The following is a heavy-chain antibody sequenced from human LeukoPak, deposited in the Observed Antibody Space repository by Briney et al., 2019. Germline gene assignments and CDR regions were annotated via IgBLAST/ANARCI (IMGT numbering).Heavy chain of an antibody. D-gene: IGHD3-22*01. CDR1: GYTFTSYA. CDR2: INAGNGNT. Sequence: ASVKLSCKASGYTFTSYAMHWVRQAPGQRLEWMGWINAGNGNTKYSQKFQGRVTIARDASASTAYMELSSLRSEDTAVYYCARDYYDSSGYVFDYWGQGTLVTVSS. CDR3: ARDYYDSSGYVFDY. J-gene: IGHJ4*02. V-gene: IGHV1-3*01.